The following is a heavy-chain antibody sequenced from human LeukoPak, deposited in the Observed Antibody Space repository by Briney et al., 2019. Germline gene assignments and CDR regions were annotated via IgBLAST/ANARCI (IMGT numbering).Heavy chain of an antibody. J-gene: IGHJ4*02. CDR2: ISGSGGST. Sequence: PGGSLRLSCAASGFTFSSYGMHWVRQAPGKGLEWVSAISGSGGSTYYADSVKGRFTISRDNSKNTLYLQMNSLRAEDTAVYYCAKVQISQPGLDYWGQGTLVTVSS. V-gene: IGHV3-23*01. CDR3: AKVQISQPGLDY. CDR1: GFTFSSYG. D-gene: IGHD3/OR15-3a*01.